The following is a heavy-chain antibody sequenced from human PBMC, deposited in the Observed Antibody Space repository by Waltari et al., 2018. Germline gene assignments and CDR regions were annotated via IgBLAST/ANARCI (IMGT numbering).Heavy chain of an antibody. D-gene: IGHD2-2*02. CDR2: ISNSAST. J-gene: IGHJ4*02. CDR3: ARGEENQLIYHD. V-gene: IGHV4-59*01. Sequence: QVQLQESGPGLVKPSETLSLTCTVSGVSINSYFWSWIRQPPGKGLEWIGYISNSASTMYNPSLKSRVTILVDTPKRRFSLELRSVTAADTAVYYCARGEENQLIYHDWGQGTLVTVSS. CDR1: GVSINSYF.